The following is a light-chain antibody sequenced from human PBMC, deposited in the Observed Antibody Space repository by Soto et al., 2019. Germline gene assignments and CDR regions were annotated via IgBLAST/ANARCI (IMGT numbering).Light chain of an antibody. Sequence: DIQMTQSPSSLSASVGDRVTITCRASQSISSYLSWYQQKPGKAPMLLIYAASSLQSGVPSRFSGSGSGTDFTLTISSLQPEDFAIYYCQQSYSTPRMYTFGQGTKLESK. CDR1: QSISSY. V-gene: IGKV1-39*01. CDR3: QQSYSTPRMYT. CDR2: AAS. J-gene: IGKJ2*01.